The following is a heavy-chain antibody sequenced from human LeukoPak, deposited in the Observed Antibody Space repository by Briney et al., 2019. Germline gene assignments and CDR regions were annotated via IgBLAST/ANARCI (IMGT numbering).Heavy chain of an antibody. CDR2: IRYDGSNE. CDR1: GFTFSSYG. CDR3: TKEIMVRGNTHYYYYYMDV. V-gene: IGHV3-30*02. J-gene: IGHJ6*03. Sequence: GGSLRLSCAASGFTFSSYGMHWVRQAPGKGLEWVSFIRYDGSNEYYADSVRGRFTISRDNSKNTLYLQMNSLKTEDTAVYYCTKEIMVRGNTHYYYYYMDVWGKGTTVTISS. D-gene: IGHD3-10*01.